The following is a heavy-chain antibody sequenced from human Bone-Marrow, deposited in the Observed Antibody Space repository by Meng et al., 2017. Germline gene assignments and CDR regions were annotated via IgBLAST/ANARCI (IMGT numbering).Heavy chain of an antibody. CDR1: GYSISSGYY. Sequence: SETLSLTCAVSGYSISSGYYWGWIRQPPGKGLEWIGSIYHSGSTYYNPSLKSRVTISVDKSKNQFSLKLSSVTAADTAVYYCARVRGGIAAAGTGFDYWGQGTLVTVSS. D-gene: IGHD6-13*01. J-gene: IGHJ4*02. CDR2: IYHSGST. CDR3: ARVRGGIAAAGTGFDY. V-gene: IGHV4-38-2*01.